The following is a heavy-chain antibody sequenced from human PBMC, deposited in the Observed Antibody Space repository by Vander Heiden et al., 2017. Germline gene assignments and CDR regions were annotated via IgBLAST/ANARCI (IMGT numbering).Heavy chain of an antibody. D-gene: IGHD5-18*01. Sequence: EVQLLESGGGLVQPGGSLGLSCAASGFTFSSDAMSWVRQAPGKGLESVAAIRGSGGSTYYADSVKGRFTISRDNSKNTLYLQMNSLRAEDTAVYYCAKERVDGYSYGFDYWGQGTLVTVSS. CDR1: GFTFSSDA. J-gene: IGHJ4*02. CDR2: IRGSGGST. CDR3: AKERVDGYSYGFDY. V-gene: IGHV3-23*01.